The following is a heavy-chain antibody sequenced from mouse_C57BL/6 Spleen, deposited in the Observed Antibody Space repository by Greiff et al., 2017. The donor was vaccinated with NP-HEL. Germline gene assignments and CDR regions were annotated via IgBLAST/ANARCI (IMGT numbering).Heavy chain of an antibody. Sequence: QVQLQQSGAELVKPGASVKISCTASGYAFSSYWMNWVKQRPGKGLEWIGQIYPGDGDTNYNGKFKGKATLTADKSSSTAYMQLSSLTSEDSAVYFCAIITTVVDGFAYWGQGTLVTVSA. D-gene: IGHD1-1*01. CDR2: IYPGDGDT. V-gene: IGHV1-80*01. CDR1: GYAFSSYW. J-gene: IGHJ3*01. CDR3: AIITTVVDGFAY.